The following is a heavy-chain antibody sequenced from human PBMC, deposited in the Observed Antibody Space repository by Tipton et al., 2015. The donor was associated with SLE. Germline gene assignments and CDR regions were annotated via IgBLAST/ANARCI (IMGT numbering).Heavy chain of an antibody. V-gene: IGHV4-59*01. J-gene: IGHJ6*03. CDR3: ARGYQLPLGPYYYYYMDV. D-gene: IGHD2-2*01. CDR1: GDSITNYY. CDR2: IYYSGST. Sequence: TLSLTCTVSGDSITNYYWSWIRQPPGKGLEWIGYIYYSGSTNYNPSLKSRVTISVDTSKNQFSLKLSSVTAADTAVYYCARGYQLPLGPYYYYYMDVWGKGTSVTVSS.